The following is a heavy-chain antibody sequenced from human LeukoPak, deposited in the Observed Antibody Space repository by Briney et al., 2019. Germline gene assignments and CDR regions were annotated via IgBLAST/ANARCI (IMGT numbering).Heavy chain of an antibody. V-gene: IGHV3-30-3*01. Sequence: GGSLRLSCAASGFTFSSYAMHWVRQAPGKGLEWVAVISYDGSNKYYADSVKGRFTISRDNSKNTSYLQMDSLRAEDTAMYYCARQGGLGNYATGSWFDPWGQGTLVTVSS. D-gene: IGHD1-7*01. CDR1: GFTFSSYA. CDR2: ISYDGSNK. J-gene: IGHJ5*02. CDR3: ARQGGLGNYATGSWFDP.